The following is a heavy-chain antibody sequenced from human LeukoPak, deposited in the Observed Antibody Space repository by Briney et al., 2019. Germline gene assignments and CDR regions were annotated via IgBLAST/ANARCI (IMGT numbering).Heavy chain of an antibody. CDR2: INPNSGGT. V-gene: IGHV1-2*02. Sequence: ASVKVSCKASGYMFTGYYMHWVRQAPGQGLEWMGWINPNSGGTNYAQKFQGRVTMTRDTSISTAYMDLNRLRSDDTAVYYCARVVAVTGTPVYYMDVWGRGTTVTVSS. D-gene: IGHD6-19*01. CDR3: ARVVAVTGTPVYYMDV. J-gene: IGHJ6*03. CDR1: GYMFTGYY.